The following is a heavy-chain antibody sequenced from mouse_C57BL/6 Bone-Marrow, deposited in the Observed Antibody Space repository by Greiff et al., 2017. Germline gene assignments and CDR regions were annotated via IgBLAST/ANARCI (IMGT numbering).Heavy chain of an antibody. CDR2: IWSGGST. J-gene: IGHJ3*01. D-gene: IGHD2-5*01. V-gene: IGHV2-2*01. CDR1: GFSLTSSG. CDR3: ARAYYSNWGFAY. Sequence: VQLQQSGPGLVQPSQSLSITCTVSGFSLTSSGVHWVRQSPGKGLEWLGVIWSGGSTDYNAAFISRLSISKDNSKSQVFFKMNSLQADDTAIYYCARAYYSNWGFAYWGQGTLVTVSA.